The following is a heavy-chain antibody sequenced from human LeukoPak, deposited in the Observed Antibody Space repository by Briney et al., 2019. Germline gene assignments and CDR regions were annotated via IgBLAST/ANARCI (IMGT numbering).Heavy chain of an antibody. J-gene: IGHJ4*02. V-gene: IGHV3-33*01. D-gene: IGHD6-13*01. CDR2: IWYDGSTK. Sequence: GGSLRLSCAASGFTFSSFGMHWVRQSPGKGLEWVAVIWYDGSTKVYADSAKGRFTTSRDNSRNTLYLQVNSLRAEDTAVYYCARDRYSSMWSVFEYWGQGALVTVSS. CDR1: GFTFSSFG. CDR3: ARDRYSSMWSVFEY.